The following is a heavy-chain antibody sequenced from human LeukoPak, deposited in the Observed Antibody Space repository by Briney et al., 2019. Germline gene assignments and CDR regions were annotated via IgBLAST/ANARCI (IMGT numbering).Heavy chain of an antibody. CDR2: IIPIFGTA. V-gene: IGHV1-69*13. Sequence: ASVKVSCKASGGTFSSYAISWVRQAPGQGLEWMGGIIPIFGTANYAQKFQGRVTITADESTSTAYMELSSLRSEDTAVYYCARGTYYYDSSGYLLFDYWGQGTLVTVSS. J-gene: IGHJ4*02. CDR1: GGTFSSYA. D-gene: IGHD3-22*01. CDR3: ARGTYYYDSSGYLLFDY.